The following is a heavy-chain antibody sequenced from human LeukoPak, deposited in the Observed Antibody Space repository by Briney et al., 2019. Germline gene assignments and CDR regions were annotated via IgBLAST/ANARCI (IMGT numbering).Heavy chain of an antibody. CDR1: GYTLTELS. CDR2: FDPEDGET. Sequence: ASVKVSCKVSGYTLTELSMHWVRQAPGKGLEWMGGFDPEDGETIYAQKFQGRVTMTEDTSTDTAYMELSSPRSEDTAVYYCATAKKYDFWSGYYDYWGQGTLVTVSS. CDR3: ATAKKYDFWSGYYDY. J-gene: IGHJ4*02. D-gene: IGHD3-3*01. V-gene: IGHV1-24*01.